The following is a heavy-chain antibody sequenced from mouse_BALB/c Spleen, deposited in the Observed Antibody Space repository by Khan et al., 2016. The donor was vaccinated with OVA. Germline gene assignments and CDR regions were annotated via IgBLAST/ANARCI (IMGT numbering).Heavy chain of an antibody. CDR2: MSSGGDYT. J-gene: IGHJ3*01. D-gene: IGHD4-1*01. CDR1: GFTFSSYS. Sequence: EVQLVESGGDLVKPGGSLKLSCAASGFTFSSYSMSWVRQIPDKRLEWVATMSSGGDYTYYPDSVKGRFTISRDNAKNTLYLQMSSLKSEDTAMYYCAVHLTGSFAYWGQGTRVTVSA. V-gene: IGHV5-6*01. CDR3: AVHLTGSFAY.